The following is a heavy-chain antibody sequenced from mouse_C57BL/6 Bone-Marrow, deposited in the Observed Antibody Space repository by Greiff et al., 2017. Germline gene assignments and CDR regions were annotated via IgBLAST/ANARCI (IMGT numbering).Heavy chain of an antibody. CDR2: IYPGDGDT. Sequence: QVQLQQSGAELVKPGASVKISCKASGYAFSSYWMNWVKQRPGKGLEWIGQIYPGDGDTNYNGKFKGKATLTADKSSSTAYMQLSSLTSEDSAVDFCARGGITTVVGGGYWGQGTTLTVSS. V-gene: IGHV1-80*01. CDR1: GYAFSSYW. CDR3: ARGGITTVVGGGY. J-gene: IGHJ2*01. D-gene: IGHD1-1*01.